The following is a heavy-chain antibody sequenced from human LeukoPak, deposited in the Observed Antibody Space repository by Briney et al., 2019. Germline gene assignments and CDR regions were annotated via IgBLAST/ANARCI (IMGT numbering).Heavy chain of an antibody. CDR1: GFTFSICA. Sequence: GGSLGLSCAASGFTFSICAMNWVRQAPGKGLEWVSGISGSGSSTYYADSVKGRFTISRDSSKNTVYLQMNSLRAEDTAIYYCAKADGSYKTLIDYWGQGTLVTVSS. V-gene: IGHV3-23*01. CDR2: ISGSGSST. D-gene: IGHD3-10*01. J-gene: IGHJ4*02. CDR3: AKADGSYKTLIDY.